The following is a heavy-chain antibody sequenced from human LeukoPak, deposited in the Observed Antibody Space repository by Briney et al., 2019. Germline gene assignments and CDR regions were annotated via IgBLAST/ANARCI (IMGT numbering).Heavy chain of an antibody. CDR2: IYSGGST. V-gene: IGHV3-53*01. Sequence: PGGSLRLSCAASGFIVSSHYMSWVRQAPGKGLEWVSVIYSGGSTYYADSVKGRFTISRDNSKDTVYLQMNSLRAEGTAVYYCVRSDYYDRNYFDYWGQGTLVTVSS. J-gene: IGHJ4*02. CDR3: VRSDYYDRNYFDY. CDR1: GFIVSSHY. D-gene: IGHD3-22*01.